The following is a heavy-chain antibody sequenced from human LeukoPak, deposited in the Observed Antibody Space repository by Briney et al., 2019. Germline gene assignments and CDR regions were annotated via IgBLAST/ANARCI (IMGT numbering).Heavy chain of an antibody. V-gene: IGHV3-23*01. J-gene: IGHJ4*02. D-gene: IGHD1-26*01. CDR1: GFTFSSYA. CDR3: AKGASIVGATIGGY. Sequence: GGSLRLSCAASGFTFSSYAMSWVRQAPGKGLEWVSAISGSGGSTYYADSVKGRFTISRDNSKNTLYLQMNRLRAEDTAVYYCAKGASIVGATIGGYWGQGTLVTVSS. CDR2: ISGSGGST.